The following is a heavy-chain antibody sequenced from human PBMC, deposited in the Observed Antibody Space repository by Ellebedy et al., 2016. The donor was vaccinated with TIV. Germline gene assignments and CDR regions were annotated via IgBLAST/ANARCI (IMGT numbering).Heavy chain of an antibody. V-gene: IGHV3-21*01. D-gene: IGHD3-9*01. CDR2: ISSSSSYI. CDR1: GFTFSSYS. CDR3: ARDSYDILTGLIPPPLDY. J-gene: IGHJ4*02. Sequence: GESLKISXAASGFTFSSYSMNWVRQAPGKGLEWVSSISSSSSYIYYADSVKGRFTISRDNAKNSLYLQMNSLRAEDTAVYYCARDSYDILTGLIPPPLDYWGQGTLVTVSS.